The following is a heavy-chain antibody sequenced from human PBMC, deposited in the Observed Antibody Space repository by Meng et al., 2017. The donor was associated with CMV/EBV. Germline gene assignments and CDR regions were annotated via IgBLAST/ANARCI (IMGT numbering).Heavy chain of an antibody. V-gene: IGHV4-38-2*02. CDR3: VRDPGPYYSNYVAGYYFDY. J-gene: IGHJ4*02. D-gene: IGHD4-11*01. CDR2: IYHSGST. Sequence: SETLSLTCTVSGLSISSGHYWGWIRQPPGKGLEWIGSIYHSGSTYYNPSLTSRVTISVDTSKNHFSLKLSSVTAADTAVYYCVRDPGPYYSNYVAGYYFDYWGQGTLVTVSS. CDR1: GLSISSGHY.